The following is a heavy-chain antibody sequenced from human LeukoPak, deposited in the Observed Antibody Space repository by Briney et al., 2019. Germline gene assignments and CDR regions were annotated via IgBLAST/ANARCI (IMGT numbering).Heavy chain of an antibody. CDR3: AKKFTGTTVTSGDYFDY. CDR1: GFTFSSYA. CDR2: MSSDGSKK. D-gene: IGHD4-17*01. Sequence: GGSLRLSCAASGFTFSSYAMHWVRQAPGKGLEWVAVMSSDGSKKYYADSVKGRFTISRDNSKNTLYLQMNSLRAEDTAVYYCAKKFTGTTVTSGDYFDYWGQGTLVTVSS. J-gene: IGHJ4*02. V-gene: IGHV3-30-3*02.